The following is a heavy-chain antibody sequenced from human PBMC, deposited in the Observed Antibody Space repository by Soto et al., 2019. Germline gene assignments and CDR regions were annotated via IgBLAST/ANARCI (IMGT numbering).Heavy chain of an antibody. J-gene: IGHJ4*02. D-gene: IGHD3-10*01. CDR2: INHSGST. CDR3: AQGRMYYYVSGSYYNAH. V-gene: IGHV4-34*01. Sequence: SETLSLTCAVYGGSFSGYYWNWIRQPPGKGLEWIGEINHSGSTNYNPSLKSRVTISVDTSKNQISLELSSVTAADTAVYYCAQGRMYYYVSGSYYNAHWGQGTLVTVSS. CDR1: GGSFSGYY.